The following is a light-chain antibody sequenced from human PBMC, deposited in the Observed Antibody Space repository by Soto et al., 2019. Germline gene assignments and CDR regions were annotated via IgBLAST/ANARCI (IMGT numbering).Light chain of an antibody. V-gene: IGLV1-44*01. CDR1: SSNIGSNT. CDR2: SNN. Sequence: QSVLTQPPSASGTPGQRVTISCSGSSSNIGSNTVNWYQQLPGTAPKLLIYSNNQRPSGVPDRFSGSKSGTSASLPISGLQSEDEADYYCAAWDDSLNALFGTGTKVTVL. J-gene: IGLJ1*01. CDR3: AAWDDSLNAL.